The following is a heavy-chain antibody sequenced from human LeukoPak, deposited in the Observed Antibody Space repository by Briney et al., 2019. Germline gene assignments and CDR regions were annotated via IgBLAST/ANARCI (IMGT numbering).Heavy chain of an antibody. J-gene: IGHJ4*02. CDR3: ARDSSSAGSYYFDY. Sequence: ASVKVSCKASGYTFTSYDINWVRQATGQGLEWMGWMNPNSGNTGYAQKFQGRVTMTRDTSTSTVYMELSSLRSEDTAVYYCARDSSSAGSYYFDYWGQGTLVTVSS. CDR1: GYTFTSYD. D-gene: IGHD6-6*01. CDR2: MNPNSGNT. V-gene: IGHV1-8*01.